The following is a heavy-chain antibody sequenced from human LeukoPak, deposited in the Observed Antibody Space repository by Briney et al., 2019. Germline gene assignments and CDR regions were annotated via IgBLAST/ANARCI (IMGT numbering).Heavy chain of an antibody. J-gene: IGHJ3*01. CDR3: ARWGSSSSVSP. Sequence: SETLSLTCTVSGGSISSYYWSWIRQPPGKGLEWIGYIYYSGSTYYNPSLKSRVTISVDTSKNQFSLKLSSVTAADTAVYYCARWGSSSSVSPWGQGTMVTVSS. CDR2: IYYSGST. D-gene: IGHD6-13*01. CDR1: GGSISSYY. V-gene: IGHV4-59*06.